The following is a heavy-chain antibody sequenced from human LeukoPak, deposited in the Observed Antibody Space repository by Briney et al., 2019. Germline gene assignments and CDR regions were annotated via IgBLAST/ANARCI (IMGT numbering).Heavy chain of an antibody. Sequence: PGGSLRLSCAASGFTFNSYAMTWVRQAPGKGLEWVSAISGSGGSTYYADSVKGRFTISRDNSKNTLYLQMNSLRAEDTAVYYCAHDYYDSSGYYYYFDYWGQGTLVTVSS. J-gene: IGHJ4*02. CDR2: ISGSGGST. CDR3: AHDYYDSSGYYYYFDY. V-gene: IGHV3-23*01. D-gene: IGHD3-22*01. CDR1: GFTFNSYA.